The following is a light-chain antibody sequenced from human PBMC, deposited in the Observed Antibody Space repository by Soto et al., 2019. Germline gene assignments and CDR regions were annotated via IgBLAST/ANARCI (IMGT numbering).Light chain of an antibody. V-gene: IGKV3-20*01. CDR3: QQYGSSPPFT. Sequence: DIVLTQSPGTLSLSPGERATLSCRASQSVSDNHLAWYQQKPGQAPRLLIYRASRRATDITDRFSGSGSVTEFRLAIRRLEAEDVAVYYCQQYGSSPPFTCGPGTKVDI. CDR1: QSVSDNH. CDR2: RAS. J-gene: IGKJ3*01.